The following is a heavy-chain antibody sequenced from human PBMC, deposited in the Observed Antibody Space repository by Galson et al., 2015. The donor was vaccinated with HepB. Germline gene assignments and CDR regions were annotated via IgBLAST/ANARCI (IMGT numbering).Heavy chain of an antibody. J-gene: IGHJ4*02. CDR2: ISWNSGGI. CDR1: GFTFDDYA. V-gene: IGHV3-9*01. CDR3: AKGKSRAYYYDSSDQLFDY. Sequence: SLRLSCAASGFTFDDYAMHWVRQAPGKGLEWVSGISWNSGGIGYADSVKGRFTISRDNAKNSLYLQMNSLRAEDTALYYCAKGKSRAYYYDSSDQLFDYWGQGTLVTVSS. D-gene: IGHD3-22*01.